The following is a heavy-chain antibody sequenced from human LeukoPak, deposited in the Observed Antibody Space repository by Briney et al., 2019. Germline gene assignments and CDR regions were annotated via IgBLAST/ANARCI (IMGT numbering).Heavy chain of an antibody. Sequence: GGSLRLSCVASGFTFSDYSLNWVRQAPGKGLEWISYIGSAIYYADSVKGRFTISRDNSKNTLYLQMNSLGAEDTAVYYCAREESGISIFGVVIFWGQGTLVTVSS. CDR1: GFTFSDYS. D-gene: IGHD3-3*01. V-gene: IGHV3-48*01. CDR2: IGSAI. CDR3: AREESGISIFGVVIF. J-gene: IGHJ4*02.